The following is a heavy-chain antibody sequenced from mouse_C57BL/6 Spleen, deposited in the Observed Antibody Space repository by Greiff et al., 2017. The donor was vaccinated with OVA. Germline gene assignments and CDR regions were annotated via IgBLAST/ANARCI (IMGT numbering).Heavy chain of an antibody. CDR2: IRNKANGYTT. V-gene: IGHV7-3*01. J-gene: IGHJ1*03. CDR3: ASAYYSNYGWYFDV. Sequence: EVKLMESGGGLVQPGGSLSLSCAASGFTFTDYYMSWVRQPPGKALEWLGFIRNKANGYTTEYSASVKCRFTISRDNSQSILYLQMNALRAEDSATYYCASAYYSNYGWYFDVWGTGTTVTVSS. CDR1: GFTFTDYY. D-gene: IGHD2-5*01.